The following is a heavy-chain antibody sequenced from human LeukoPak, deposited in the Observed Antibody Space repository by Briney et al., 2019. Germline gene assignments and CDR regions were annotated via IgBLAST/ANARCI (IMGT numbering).Heavy chain of an antibody. CDR3: ARVNPLMAPGVFDI. J-gene: IGHJ3*02. V-gene: IGHV3-7*01. Sequence: GAPGLSGAASGFTFSSYGLTWVGQAPGKGLAGLANIKQDGSKKYYVGSVKGRFTISRDNAKNSLYLQMNSLRAEDTAVYYCARVNPLMAPGVFDIWGQGTMVAVSS. D-gene: IGHD2-8*01. CDR1: GFTFSSYG. CDR2: IKQDGSKK.